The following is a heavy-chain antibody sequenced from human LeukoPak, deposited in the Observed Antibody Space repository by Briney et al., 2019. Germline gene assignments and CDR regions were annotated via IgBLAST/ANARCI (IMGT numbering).Heavy chain of an antibody. CDR2: FDPEDAEV. Sequence: GASVKVSCKVSGNTLTDLSIYWVRQAPEKGLDWMGGFDPEDAEVIYAEKFQDRVTMTEDPSTDTAYLELSSLRSEDTAVYYCAAEGQWSLVHYFNSWGQGTLVTVSS. V-gene: IGHV1-24*01. J-gene: IGHJ4*02. CDR3: AAEGQWSLVHYFNS. D-gene: IGHD2-15*01. CDR1: GNTLTDLS.